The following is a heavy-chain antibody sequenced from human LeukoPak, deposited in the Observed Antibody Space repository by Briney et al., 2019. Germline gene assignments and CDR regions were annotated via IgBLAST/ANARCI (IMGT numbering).Heavy chain of an antibody. CDR2: IWYDGSNK. CDR3: AREGRGWSHYFDY. J-gene: IGHJ4*02. D-gene: IGHD6-19*01. V-gene: IGHV3-33*01. Sequence: GRSLRLSCAASGFTFSSYGMHWVRQAPGKGLEWVAVIWYDGSNKYYADSVKGRFTISRDNSKNTLYLQMNSLRAEGTAVYYCAREGRGWSHYFDYWGQGTLVTVSS. CDR1: GFTFSSYG.